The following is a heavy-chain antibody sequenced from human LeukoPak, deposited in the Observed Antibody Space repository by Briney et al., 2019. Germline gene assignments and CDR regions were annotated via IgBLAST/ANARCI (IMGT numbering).Heavy chain of an antibody. CDR1: GFTFSSYW. Sequence: QAGGSLRRSCAASGFTFSSYWMSWVRQAPGKGLEWVANIKQDGSEKYYVDSVKGRFTISRDNSKNTLYLQMNSLRAEDTAVYYCAKLPGITITRGTWLDPWGQGTLVTVSS. V-gene: IGHV3-7*03. CDR3: AKLPGITITRGTWLDP. D-gene: IGHD1-14*01. CDR2: IKQDGSEK. J-gene: IGHJ5*02.